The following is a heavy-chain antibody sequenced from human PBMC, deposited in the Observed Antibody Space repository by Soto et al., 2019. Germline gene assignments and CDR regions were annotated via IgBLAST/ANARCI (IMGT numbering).Heavy chain of an antibody. J-gene: IGHJ6*02. CDR3: AKDRDLWFGASFHYYGMDV. CDR1: GFTFSSYG. Sequence: QVQLVESGGGVVQPGRSLRLSCAASGFTFSSYGMHWVRQAPGKGLEWVAVISYDGSNKYYADSVKGRFTISRDNSKNTLYLQMNSLRAEDTAVYYCAKDRDLWFGASFHYYGMDVWGQGTTVTVSS. D-gene: IGHD3-10*01. V-gene: IGHV3-30*18. CDR2: ISYDGSNK.